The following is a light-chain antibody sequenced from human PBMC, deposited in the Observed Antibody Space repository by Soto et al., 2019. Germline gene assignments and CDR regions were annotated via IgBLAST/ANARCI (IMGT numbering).Light chain of an antibody. CDR2: EGT. J-gene: IGLJ1*01. CDR1: NSDVGTHNL. V-gene: IGLV2-23*01. CDR3: CSYALL. Sequence: QSALTQPPSVSGSPGQSITISCTGTNSDVGTHNLVSWYQQHPVKAPKLIIYEGTKRPSGVSNRFSGSKSGNMASLTISGLQAEDEADYYCCSYALLFGTGTKVTVL.